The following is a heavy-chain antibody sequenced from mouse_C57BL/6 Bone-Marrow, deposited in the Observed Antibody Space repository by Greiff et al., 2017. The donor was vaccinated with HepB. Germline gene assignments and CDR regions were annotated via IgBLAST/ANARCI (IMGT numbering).Heavy chain of an antibody. CDR2: SRNKANDYTT. CDR3: ARDAGLYAMDY. V-gene: IGHV7-1*01. J-gene: IGHJ4*01. Sequence: DVMLVESGGGLVQSGRSLRLSCATSGFTFSDFYMEWVRQAPGKGLEWIAASRNKANDYTTEYSASVKGRFIVSRDTSQSILYLQMNALRAEDTAIYYCARDAGLYAMDYWGQGTSVTVSS. D-gene: IGHD3-1*01. CDR1: GFTFSDFY.